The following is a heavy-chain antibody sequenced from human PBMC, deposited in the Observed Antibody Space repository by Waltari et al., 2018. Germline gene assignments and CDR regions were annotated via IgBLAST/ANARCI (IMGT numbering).Heavy chain of an antibody. CDR2: ISWNSVSI. J-gene: IGHJ4*02. Sequence: EVQLVESGGGLVQPGRSLRLSCAASGFTFDDYAMHWVRQAPGKGLEWVSGISWNSVSIGYADSVKGRFTISRDNAKNSLYLQMNSLRAEDTALYYCAKDSASSSWYEPFDYWGQGTLVTVSS. D-gene: IGHD6-13*01. V-gene: IGHV3-9*01. CDR3: AKDSASSSWYEPFDY. CDR1: GFTFDDYA.